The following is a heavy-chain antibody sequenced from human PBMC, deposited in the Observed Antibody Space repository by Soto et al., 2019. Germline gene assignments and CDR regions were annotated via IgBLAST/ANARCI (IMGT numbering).Heavy chain of an antibody. J-gene: IGHJ4*02. Sequence: GESLKISCKGSGYSFAGYWITWVRQKPGKGLEWMGRIDPSDSQTYYSPSFRGHVTISATKSITTVFLQWSSLRASDTAMYYCARQIYDSDTGPNFQYSIDSWGQGTPATGSS. D-gene: IGHD3-22*01. CDR3: ARQIYDSDTGPNFQYSIDS. CDR2: IDPSDSQT. CDR1: GYSFAGYW. V-gene: IGHV5-10-1*01.